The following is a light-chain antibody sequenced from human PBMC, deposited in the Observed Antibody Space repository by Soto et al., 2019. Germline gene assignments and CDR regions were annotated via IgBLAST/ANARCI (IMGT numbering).Light chain of an antibody. V-gene: IGKV3-15*01. CDR1: QSVSSN. Sequence: EIVMTQSPATLSVSPGERATLSCRASQSVSSNLAWYQQKPGQSPRLLIHGASTRATGIPARFGGSGSGTEFTLTISSLQSEDFAVYYCQQYNNWPLTFGGGTKVEI. CDR2: GAS. J-gene: IGKJ4*01. CDR3: QQYNNWPLT.